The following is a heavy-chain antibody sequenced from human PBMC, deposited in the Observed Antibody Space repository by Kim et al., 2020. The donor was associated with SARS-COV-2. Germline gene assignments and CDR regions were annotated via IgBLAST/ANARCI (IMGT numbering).Heavy chain of an antibody. CDR3: TTDWGSGSRWIRAFDF. J-gene: IGHJ3*01. CDR1: GFSFTSAW. Sequence: GGSLRLSCAASGFSFTSAWMTWVLQAPGKGLEWVGHIKNNKEGGTAHYAAPVKGRFTISRDDSKNTLYLQMNSLETVDTAVYYCTTDWGSGSRWIRAFDFWGHGTMLTVSS. V-gene: IGHV3-15*01. CDR2: IKNNKEGGTA. D-gene: IGHD3-10*01.